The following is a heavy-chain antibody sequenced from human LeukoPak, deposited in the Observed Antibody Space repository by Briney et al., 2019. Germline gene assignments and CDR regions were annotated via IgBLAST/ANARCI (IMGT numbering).Heavy chain of an antibody. D-gene: IGHD1-26*01. CDR1: GFTFSSYS. Sequence: PGGSLRLSCAASGFTFSSYSMNWVRQAPGKGLEWVSYISSSSSTIYYADSVKGRFTISRDNAKNSLYLQMNSLRAEDTAVYYCARGGVGATFDYWGQGTLVTVSS. V-gene: IGHV3-48*01. CDR3: ARGGVGATFDY. J-gene: IGHJ4*02. CDR2: ISSSSSTI.